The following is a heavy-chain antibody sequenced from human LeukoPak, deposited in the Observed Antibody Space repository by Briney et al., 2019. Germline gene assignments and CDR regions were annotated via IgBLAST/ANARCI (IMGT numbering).Heavy chain of an antibody. CDR1: GGSISSYY. D-gene: IGHD5-24*01. Sequence: PSETLSLTCTVSGGSISSYYWSWLRQPPGKGLEWIGYIYYSGSTNYNPSLRSRVTISVDTSKNRFSLKLSSVTAADTAVYYCARDDGYRAIDYWGQGTLVTVSS. J-gene: IGHJ4*02. V-gene: IGHV4-59*01. CDR2: IYYSGST. CDR3: ARDDGYRAIDY.